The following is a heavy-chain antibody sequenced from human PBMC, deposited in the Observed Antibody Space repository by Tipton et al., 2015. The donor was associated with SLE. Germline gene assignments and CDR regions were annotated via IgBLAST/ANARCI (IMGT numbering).Heavy chain of an antibody. CDR1: GASISTDGFY. CDR3: ARDPYGGHLDS. V-gene: IGHV4-39*07. CDR2: RRYSGGT. D-gene: IGHD4-23*01. J-gene: IGHJ4*02. Sequence: TLSLTCSVSGASISTDGFYWGWIRLPPGKGLEWIASRRYSGGTFYNPSLKSRVTMSVDMSKNQFSLNLSSVTAADTAVYYCARDPYGGHLDSWGQGTLVTVPS.